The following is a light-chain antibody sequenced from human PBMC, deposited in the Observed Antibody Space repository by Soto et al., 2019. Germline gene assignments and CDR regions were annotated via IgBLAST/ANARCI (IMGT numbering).Light chain of an antibody. J-gene: IGLJ1*01. V-gene: IGLV2-8*01. CDR2: DVS. CDR3: SSYAGSNTFV. Sequence: QSALTQPPSASGSPGQSVTISCTGTSSDVGGYNYVSWYQQHPGKAPKLMIYDVSKRPSGVPDRFSGYKSGNTASLTVSGLQGEDEADYYCSSYAGSNTFVFGTGTKLTVL. CDR1: SSDVGGYNY.